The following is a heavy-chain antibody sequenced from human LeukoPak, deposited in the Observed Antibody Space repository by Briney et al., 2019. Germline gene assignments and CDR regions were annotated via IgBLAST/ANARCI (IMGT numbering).Heavy chain of an antibody. CDR1: GDSVSGNSAA. CDR3: ARDLVVVPAASGYYYMDV. Sequence: SQTLSLTCAISGDSVSGNSAAWNWIRQSPSRGLEWLGRTYYRSKWYNDYAVSVKSRITINPDTSKNQFSLQLNSVTPEDTAVYCCARDLVVVPAASGYYYMDVWGKGTTVTVSS. J-gene: IGHJ6*03. CDR2: TYYRSKWYN. V-gene: IGHV6-1*01. D-gene: IGHD2-2*01.